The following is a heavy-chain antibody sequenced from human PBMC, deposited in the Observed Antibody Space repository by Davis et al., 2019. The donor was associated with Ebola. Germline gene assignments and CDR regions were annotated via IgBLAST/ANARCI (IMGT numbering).Heavy chain of an antibody. Sequence: GESLKISCAASGFTFSNYAMSWVRQAPGKGLEWVSAISGSGGDRNYADSVEGRFTISRDNSKNTLYLQMNSLKTEDTAVYYCQGVVYYYGSGSYYSDYWGQGTLVTVSS. V-gene: IGHV3-23*01. CDR3: QGVVYYYGSGSYYSDY. J-gene: IGHJ4*02. CDR1: GFTFSNYA. D-gene: IGHD3-10*01. CDR2: ISGSGGDR.